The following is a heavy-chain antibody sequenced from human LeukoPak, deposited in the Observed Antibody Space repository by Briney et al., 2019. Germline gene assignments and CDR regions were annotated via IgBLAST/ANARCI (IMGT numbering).Heavy chain of an antibody. CDR2: ISSSGSTV. Sequence: GGSLRLSCAASGFTFSDYYMNWIRQAPGKGLEGLSYISSSGSTVYSADSVKGRFTISRDNAKSSLYLQMNSLRAEDTAVYYCARAPAYLWGSFDHWGQGTLVTVSS. J-gene: IGHJ4*02. CDR3: ARAPAYLWGSFDH. V-gene: IGHV3-11*01. CDR1: GFTFSDYY. D-gene: IGHD3-16*01.